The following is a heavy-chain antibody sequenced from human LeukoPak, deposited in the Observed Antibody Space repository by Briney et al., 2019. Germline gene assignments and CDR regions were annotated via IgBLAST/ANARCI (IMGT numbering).Heavy chain of an antibody. D-gene: IGHD3-3*02. Sequence: PSQTLSLTCTVSGGSISSGDYYWSWIRQPPGKGLEWIGYIYYSGSTYYNPSLKSRVTLSVDTSKNQFSLKLSSVTAADTAVYYCARERNIFGVVIAVWFDPWGQGTLVTVSS. V-gene: IGHV4-30-4*08. CDR1: GGSISSGDYY. J-gene: IGHJ5*02. CDR3: ARERNIFGVVIAVWFDP. CDR2: IYYSGST.